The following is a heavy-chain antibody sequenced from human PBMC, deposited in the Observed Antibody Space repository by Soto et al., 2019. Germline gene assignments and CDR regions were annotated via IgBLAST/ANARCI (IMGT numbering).Heavy chain of an antibody. J-gene: IGHJ4*02. V-gene: IGHV4-59*01. CDR1: SASLESDN. CDR2: IYPNGRT. CDR3: ARMRGLGEISPFFDH. Sequence: QVHLQESGPGLVKPSETLSLTCAVSSASLESDNWSWIRQPPGKGLEWIGYIYPNGRTNYNPSLRGRVAISIDKSKNRFSRRLASVFAADAAVYFCARMRGLGEISPFFDHWGQGTLVTVSS. D-gene: IGHD3-16*02.